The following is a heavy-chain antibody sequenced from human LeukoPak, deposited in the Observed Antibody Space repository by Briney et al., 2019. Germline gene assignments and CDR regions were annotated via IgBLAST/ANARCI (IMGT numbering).Heavy chain of an antibody. CDR2: ISWNSGSL. J-gene: IGHJ4*02. D-gene: IGHD6-19*01. V-gene: IGHV3-9*01. CDR1: GFTFDDYA. CDR3: AKAMAGTEGFDY. Sequence: PGRSLRLSCAASGFTFDDYAMHWVRQAPGKGLEWVSGISWNSGSLGYADSVKGRFTISRDNAKNSLYLQMNSLRAEDTALYYCAKAMAGTEGFDYWGQGTLVTVSS.